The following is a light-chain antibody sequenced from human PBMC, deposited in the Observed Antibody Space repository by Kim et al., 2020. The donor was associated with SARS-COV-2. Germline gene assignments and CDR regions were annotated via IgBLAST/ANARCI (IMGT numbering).Light chain of an antibody. CDR2: GAS. CDR1: QSVSSSY. Sequence: PGERATLSCRASQSVSSSYLAWYQQKPGQAPRLLIYGASSRATGIPDRFSGSGSGTDFTLTISRLEPEDFAVYSCQQYGSSPMYTFGQGTKLEI. CDR3: QQYGSSPMYT. J-gene: IGKJ2*01. V-gene: IGKV3-20*01.